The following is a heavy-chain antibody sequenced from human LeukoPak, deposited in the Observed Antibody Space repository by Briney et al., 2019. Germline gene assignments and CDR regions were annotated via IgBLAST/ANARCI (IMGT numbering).Heavy chain of an antibody. CDR1: GFTFSDYY. J-gene: IGHJ4*02. CDR3: ARAKEQWLARPLDY. D-gene: IGHD6-19*01. CDR2: ISSSSSYT. Sequence: GGSLRLSCAASGFTFSDYYMSWIRQAPGKGLEWVSYISSSSSYTNYADSVKGRFTISRDNAKSSLYLQMNSLRAEDTAVYYCARAKEQWLARPLDYWGQGTLVTVSS. V-gene: IGHV3-11*06.